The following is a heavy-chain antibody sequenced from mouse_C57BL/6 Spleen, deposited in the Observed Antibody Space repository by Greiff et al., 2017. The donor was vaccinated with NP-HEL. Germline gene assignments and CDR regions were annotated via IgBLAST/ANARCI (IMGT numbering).Heavy chain of an antibody. J-gene: IGHJ2*01. CDR1: GYTFTDYY. V-gene: IGHV1-26*01. CDR2: INPNNGGT. Sequence: VQLQQSGPELVKPGASVKISCKASGYTFTDYYMNWVKQSHGKSLEWIGDINPNNGGTSYNQKFKGKATLTLDKSSSTAYMELRSLTSEDSAVYYCARGYYFDYWGQGTTLTVSS. CDR3: ARGYYFDY.